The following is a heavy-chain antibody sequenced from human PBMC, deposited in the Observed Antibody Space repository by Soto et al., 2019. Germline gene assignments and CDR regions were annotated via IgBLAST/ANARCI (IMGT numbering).Heavy chain of an antibody. Sequence: QVQLVESGGGVVQPGTSLRLSCAASGFTFSRHGMHWVRQTPGKGLEWLAVILNDASGHWYADSVKGRFTISRDNFANTLYLQMNGLRLADTAMYYCARDDDYPDNGFDYRGQGTLVTVSS. V-gene: IGHV3-33*01. CDR3: ARDDDYPDNGFDY. CDR2: ILNDASGH. CDR1: GFTFSRHG. D-gene: IGHD4-17*01. J-gene: IGHJ4*02.